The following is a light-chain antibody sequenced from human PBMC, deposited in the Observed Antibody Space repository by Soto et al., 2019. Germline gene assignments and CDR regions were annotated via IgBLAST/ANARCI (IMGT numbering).Light chain of an antibody. V-gene: IGKV3-15*01. J-gene: IGKJ1*01. CDR2: GTS. CDR1: QSVSTN. Sequence: EIVMTQSPATLSVSPGERATLSCRASQSVSTNLAWYRQKPGQAPRLLIYGTSTRATGIPARFSGSGSGKEFTVTISSLHSEDFPGYYCQQCHKLRQWRFGNGIKVDI. CDR3: QQCHKLRQWR.